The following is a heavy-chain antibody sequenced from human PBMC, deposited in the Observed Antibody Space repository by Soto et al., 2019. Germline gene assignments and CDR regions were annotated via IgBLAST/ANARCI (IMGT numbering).Heavy chain of an antibody. CDR2: TYYRSRWYF. J-gene: IGHJ5*01. V-gene: IGHV6-1*01. Sequence: SQTLSLTCDISGDSVSTNTATWDWIRQSPSRGLEWLGRTYYRSRWYFDYAVSVKSRITISPDISNNQVSLQLTSVTPGDTAIYYCVRLIGNSWLDSWGQGTLVTVSS. D-gene: IGHD3-22*01. CDR3: VRLIGNSWLDS. CDR1: GDSVSTNTAT.